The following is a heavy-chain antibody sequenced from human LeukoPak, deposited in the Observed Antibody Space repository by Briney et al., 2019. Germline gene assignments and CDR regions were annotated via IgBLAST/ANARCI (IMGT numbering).Heavy chain of an antibody. V-gene: IGHV1-69*05. Sequence: ASVKVSCKASGGTFSSYAISWVRQAPGQGLEWMGGIIPIFGTANYAQKFQGRVTITTDESTSTAYMELSSLRSEDTAVYYCARGGRVVPAAIDYYYCYMDVWGKGTTVTVSS. CDR3: ARGGRVVPAAIDYYYCYMDV. CDR1: GGTFSSYA. J-gene: IGHJ6*03. CDR2: IIPIFGTA. D-gene: IGHD2-2*01.